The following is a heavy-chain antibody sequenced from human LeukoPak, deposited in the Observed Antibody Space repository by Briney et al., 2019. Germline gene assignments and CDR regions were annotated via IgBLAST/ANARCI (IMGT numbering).Heavy chain of an antibody. D-gene: IGHD6-6*01. CDR2: IKQDGSEK. V-gene: IGHV3-7*01. CDR3: AKGKRVGVAARPAYYYYYMDV. CDR1: GFTFSSYW. Sequence: GGSLRLSCAASGFTFSSYWMSWVRQAPGKGLEWVANIKQDGSEKYYVDSVKGRFTISRDNSKNTLYLQMNSLRAEDTAVYYCAKGKRVGVAARPAYYYYYMDVWGKGITVTVSS. J-gene: IGHJ6*03.